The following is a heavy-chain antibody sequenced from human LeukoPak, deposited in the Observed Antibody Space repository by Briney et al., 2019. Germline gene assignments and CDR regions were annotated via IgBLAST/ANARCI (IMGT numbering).Heavy chain of an antibody. Sequence: GGSLRLSCAASGFTFNTYGMHWVRQAQGKGLEWVALIWYDGSNENYADSVKGRFTISRDNSRNTLYLQMNSLRVEDTAVYYCAGSWFYRDYFEYWGQGTLVTVSS. CDR1: GFTFNTYG. V-gene: IGHV3-30*02. J-gene: IGHJ4*02. CDR3: AGSWFYRDYFEY. D-gene: IGHD3-10*01. CDR2: IWYDGSNE.